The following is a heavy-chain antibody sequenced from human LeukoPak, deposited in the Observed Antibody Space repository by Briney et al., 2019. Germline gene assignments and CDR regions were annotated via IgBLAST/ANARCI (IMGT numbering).Heavy chain of an antibody. CDR3: ARAEMTTITYPDY. Sequence: PGGSLRLSCAASGFTFSTYSMNWVHQAPGTGLEWVSSITTSSSHVYYADSVKGRFTISRDNAKNSLYLQMNSLRAEDTAVYYCARAEMTTITYPDYWGRGTPVTVSS. V-gene: IGHV3-21*01. CDR2: ITTSSSHV. J-gene: IGHJ4*02. D-gene: IGHD5-24*01. CDR1: GFTFSTYS.